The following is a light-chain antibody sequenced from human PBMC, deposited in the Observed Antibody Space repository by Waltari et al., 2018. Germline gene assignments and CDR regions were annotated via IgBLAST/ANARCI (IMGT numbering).Light chain of an antibody. V-gene: IGKV3-11*01. CDR2: DAS. CDR3: QQRSKWPLT. Sequence: DIVLTQSPATLSLSPGERATLSCRASQSVTNYLAWYQLKPGQAPRLLIYDASNRATGIPDRFSGSGSGIDFTLTISNLEPEDSAVYYCQQRSKWPLTFGRGTKVEIK. CDR1: QSVTNY. J-gene: IGKJ4*01.